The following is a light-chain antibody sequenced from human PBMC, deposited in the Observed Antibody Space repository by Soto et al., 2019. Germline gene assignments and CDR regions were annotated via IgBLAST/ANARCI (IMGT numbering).Light chain of an antibody. J-gene: IGLJ1*01. Sequence: QSALTQPASVSGSPGQSITISCTGTSSDVGGYNYVSWYQQHPGKAPKLMIYDVSNRPSGVSNRFSGSKSGNTASLTISGLQAEDEADYYCSSYTGSSTLNYVFGTGTQLTVL. V-gene: IGLV2-14*01. CDR1: SSDVGGYNY. CDR2: DVS. CDR3: SSYTGSSTLNYV.